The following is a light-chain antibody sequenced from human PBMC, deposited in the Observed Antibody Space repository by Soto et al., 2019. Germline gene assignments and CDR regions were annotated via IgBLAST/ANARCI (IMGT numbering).Light chain of an antibody. V-gene: IGLV2-23*01. CDR2: EGS. CDR3: CSYAGSSPWV. CDR1: SSDVGSYNL. J-gene: IGLJ3*02. Sequence: QSVLTQPASVSGSPGQSITISCTGTSSDVGSYNLVSWYQQHPGKAPKFMIYEGSKRPSGVSHRFSGSKSGNTASLTISGLQAEDEADYYCCSYAGSSPWVFGGGTKLTVL.